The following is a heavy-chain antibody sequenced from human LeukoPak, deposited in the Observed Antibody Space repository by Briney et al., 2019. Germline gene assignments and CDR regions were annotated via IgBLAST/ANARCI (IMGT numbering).Heavy chain of an antibody. D-gene: IGHD1-26*01. CDR3: AKAEDSGSYFGFDY. CDR2: ISYDGSNK. Sequence: GGSLRLSCVASGFTFSSYSMNWVRQAPGKGLDWVAVISYDGSNKYYADSVKGRFTISRDNSKNTLYLQMNSLRAEDTAVYYCAKAEDSGSYFGFDYWGQGTLVTVSS. J-gene: IGHJ4*02. CDR1: GFTFSSYS. V-gene: IGHV3-30*18.